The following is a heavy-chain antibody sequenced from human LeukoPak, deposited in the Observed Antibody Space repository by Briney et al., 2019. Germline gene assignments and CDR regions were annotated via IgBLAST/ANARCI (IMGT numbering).Heavy chain of an antibody. CDR3: ASPKPSGWYRGGAFDY. CDR1: GGSFSGYY. D-gene: IGHD6-19*01. Sequence: KPSETLSLTCAVYGGSFSGYYWSWIPQPPGKGLEWIGEINHSGSTNYNPSLKSRVTISVDTSKNQFSLKLSSVTAADTAVYYCASPKPSGWYRGGAFDYWGQGTLVTVSS. V-gene: IGHV4-34*01. CDR2: INHSGST. J-gene: IGHJ4*02.